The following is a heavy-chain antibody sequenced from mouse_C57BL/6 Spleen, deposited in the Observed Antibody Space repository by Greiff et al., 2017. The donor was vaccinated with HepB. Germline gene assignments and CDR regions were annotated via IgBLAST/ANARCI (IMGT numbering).Heavy chain of an antibody. J-gene: IGHJ4*01. V-gene: IGHV1-9*01. D-gene: IGHD3-2*02. CDR3: AKRGDRPGPYAMDY. CDR1: GYTFTGYW. CDR2: ILPGSGST. Sequence: QVQLQQSGAELMKPGASVKLSCKATGYTFTGYWIEWVKQRPGHGLEWIGEILPGSGSTNYNEKFKGKATFTADTSSNTAYMQHSSLTTEDSAIYYCAKRGDRPGPYAMDYWGQGTSVTVSS.